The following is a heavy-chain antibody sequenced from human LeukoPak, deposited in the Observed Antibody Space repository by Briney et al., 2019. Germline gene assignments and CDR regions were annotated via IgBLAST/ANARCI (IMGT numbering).Heavy chain of an antibody. J-gene: IGHJ4*02. CDR2: INHNGNVN. Sequence: GGSLRLSCAASGFTFSSYWMNWARQAPGKGLEWVASINHNGNVNYYVDSVKGRFTISRDNSKNTLYLQMNSLRAGDTAVYYCAREVHPEPDFDYWGQGTLVTVSS. CDR1: GFTFSSYW. CDR3: AREVHPEPDFDY. D-gene: IGHD1-14*01. V-gene: IGHV3-7*01.